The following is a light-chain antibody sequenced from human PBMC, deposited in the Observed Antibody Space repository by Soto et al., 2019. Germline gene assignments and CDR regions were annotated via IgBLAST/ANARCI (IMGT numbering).Light chain of an antibody. CDR2: GAS. V-gene: IGKV3-20*01. CDR1: QSVSSSY. CDR3: QQYGSSGT. J-gene: IGKJ1*01. Sequence: EIVLTQSPGTLSLSPGERATLSCRASQSVSSSYLAWYQQKPGQAPRLLIYGASNRATGIPDRFSGSGSGTDFTLTISRLEPVDFAVYYCQQYGSSGTFGQGTKVDIK.